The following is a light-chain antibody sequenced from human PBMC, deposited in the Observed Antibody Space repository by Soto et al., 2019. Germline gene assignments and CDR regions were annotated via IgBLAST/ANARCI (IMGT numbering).Light chain of an antibody. J-gene: IGKJ4*01. CDR3: QQDYITPPT. CDR1: QSVLYSSNNKNY. Sequence: DIVMTQSPDSLAVSLGERATINCKSSQSVLYSSNNKNYLAWYQQKPGQPPKLLIYWASTRESGVPDRFTGSGSGTDFPLTISSLQAEDVAVYYCQQDYITPPTFGGGTKVEIK. CDR2: WAS. V-gene: IGKV4-1*01.